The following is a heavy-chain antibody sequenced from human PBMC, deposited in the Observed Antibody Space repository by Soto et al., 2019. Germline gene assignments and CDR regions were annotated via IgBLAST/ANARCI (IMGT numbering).Heavy chain of an antibody. D-gene: IGHD2-21*02. CDR3: ASVIGGDSEYCLDY. J-gene: IGHJ4*02. CDR1: GGSIGGRGGC. CDR2: IYYSGRT. Sequence: VAGGSIGGRGGCWICIRQHPGKGLEWIGNIYYSGRTYYNTSPKSRVIMSVDTSKNHFSMNLSSVTAADTAMYYCASVIGGDSEYCLDYWGQRILVTVSS. V-gene: IGHV4-31*02.